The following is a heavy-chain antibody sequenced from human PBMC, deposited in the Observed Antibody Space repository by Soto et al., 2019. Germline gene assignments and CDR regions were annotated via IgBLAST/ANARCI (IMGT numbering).Heavy chain of an antibody. V-gene: IGHV3-23*01. Sequence: GGSLRLSCAASGFTFSSYAMSWVRQAPGKGLEWVSAISGSGGSTYYADSVKGRFTISRDNSKNTLYLQMNSLRAEDTAVYYCAKEIGRGTLYYYYGMDVWGQGTTVTVSS. J-gene: IGHJ6*02. CDR3: AKEIGRGTLYYYYGMDV. D-gene: IGHD1-1*01. CDR1: GFTFSSYA. CDR2: ISGSGGST.